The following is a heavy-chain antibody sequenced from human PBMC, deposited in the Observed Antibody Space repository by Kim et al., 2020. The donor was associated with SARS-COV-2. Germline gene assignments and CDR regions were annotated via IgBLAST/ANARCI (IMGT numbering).Heavy chain of an antibody. D-gene: IGHD2-21*02. CDR3: AKNNPAIVVVTAPDY. Sequence: GRFTIARDNSKNTLYLQMNSLRAEDTAVYYCAKNNPAIVVVTAPDYWGQGTLVTVSS. J-gene: IGHJ4*02. V-gene: IGHV3-23*01.